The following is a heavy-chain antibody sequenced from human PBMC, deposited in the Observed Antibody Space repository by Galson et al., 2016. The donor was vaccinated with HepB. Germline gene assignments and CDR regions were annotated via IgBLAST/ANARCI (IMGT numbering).Heavy chain of an antibody. D-gene: IGHD1-26*01. J-gene: IGHJ4*02. Sequence: SLRLSCAASGFTFRSYAMSWVRQAPGKGLEWVSSINYNGYTTYDADSVKGRFTISRDNSKNTLYLQMKGLRVEDTAVYFCANGASGRHWRYYFDNWGQGALFTVSS. CDR1: GFTFRSYA. CDR2: INYNGYTT. V-gene: IGHV3-23*01. CDR3: ANGASGRHWRYYFDN.